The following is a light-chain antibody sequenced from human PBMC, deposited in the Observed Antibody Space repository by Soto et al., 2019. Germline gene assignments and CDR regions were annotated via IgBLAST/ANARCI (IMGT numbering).Light chain of an antibody. Sequence: QLVLTQPASVSGSPGQSITISCTGTSNDVGGHDYVSWYQQHPGKAPKLVIYDVLSRPSGVSDRFSGSKSGHTASLTISGLRPEDEADYYCASYTSSSTLVFGTGTKLTVL. J-gene: IGLJ1*01. V-gene: IGLV2-14*03. CDR3: ASYTSSSTLV. CDR2: DVL. CDR1: SNDVGGHDY.